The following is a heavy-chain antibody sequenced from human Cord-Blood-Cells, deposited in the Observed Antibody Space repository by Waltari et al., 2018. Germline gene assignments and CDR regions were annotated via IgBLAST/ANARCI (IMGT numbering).Heavy chain of an antibody. J-gene: IGHJ4*02. CDR3: ARNVAAAGNYIDY. V-gene: IGHV5-51*01. Sequence: EVQLVQSGAEVKTPGESLKISCTGSGYSFTSYWIGRVRQMPGKGLEWMGIIYPGDSDTRYSPSFQGQVTISADKSISTAYLQWSSLKASDTAMYYCARNVAAAGNYIDYWGQGTLVTVSS. CDR2: IYPGDSDT. D-gene: IGHD6-13*01. CDR1: GYSFTSYW.